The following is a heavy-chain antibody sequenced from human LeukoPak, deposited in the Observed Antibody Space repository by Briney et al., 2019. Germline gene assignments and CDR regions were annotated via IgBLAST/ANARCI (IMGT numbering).Heavy chain of an antibody. V-gene: IGHV4-59*01. CDR1: GGSISTYY. CDR2: IYNGGTT. D-gene: IGHD2-2*01. J-gene: IGHJ3*02. Sequence: PSETLSLTCTVSGGSISTYYWSWIRQPPGKGLEWIGYIYNGGTTSYNSSLKSRITMSVDTSKNQISLKLYSVTAADTAVYYCARAECSSTSCFASDAFDIWGQGTMVTVSS. CDR3: ARAECSSTSCFASDAFDI.